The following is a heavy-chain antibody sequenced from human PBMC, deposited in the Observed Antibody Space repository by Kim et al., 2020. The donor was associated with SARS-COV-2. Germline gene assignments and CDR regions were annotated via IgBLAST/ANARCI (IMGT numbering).Heavy chain of an antibody. CDR2: IDWDDDK. J-gene: IGHJ4*02. CDR3: ARILYDYVWGSYRDFDY. V-gene: IGHV2-70*01. Sequence: SGPTLVNPTHTLTLTCTFSGFSLSTSGMCVSWIRQPPGKALEWLALIDWDDDKYYSTSLKTRLTISKHTSKNQVVLTMTNMDPVDTATYYCARILYDYVWGSYRDFDYWGQGTLVTVSS. D-gene: IGHD3-16*02. CDR1: GFSLSTSGMC.